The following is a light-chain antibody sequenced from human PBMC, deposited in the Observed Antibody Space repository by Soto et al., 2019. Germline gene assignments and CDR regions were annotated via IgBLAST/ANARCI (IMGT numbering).Light chain of an antibody. V-gene: IGKV3-20*01. J-gene: IGKJ1*01. Sequence: EIVLTQSPCTLSLSPGERATLSCRASQSVSSSYLAWYQQKPGQAPRLLIYGASSRATGIPDRFSGSGSGTDFTLTISRLEPEDFAVYYCQQYAGSRTFGQGTKVDI. CDR3: QQYAGSRT. CDR2: GAS. CDR1: QSVSSSY.